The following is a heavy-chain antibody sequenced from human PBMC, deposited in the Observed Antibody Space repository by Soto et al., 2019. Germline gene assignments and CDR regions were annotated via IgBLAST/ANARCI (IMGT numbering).Heavy chain of an antibody. D-gene: IGHD2-2*01. Sequence: GGSLRLSCTASGFTFSIYAMHWVRQAPGKGLEWVAIISHDGTKIDYAGSVKGRFTISRDNSKNTLYLQMNSLRTEDTAVYYCAKDRCSGTSCYSFDPWGQGTLVTVS. CDR1: GFTFSIYA. V-gene: IGHV3-30-3*01. J-gene: IGHJ5*02. CDR2: ISHDGTKI. CDR3: AKDRCSGTSCYSFDP.